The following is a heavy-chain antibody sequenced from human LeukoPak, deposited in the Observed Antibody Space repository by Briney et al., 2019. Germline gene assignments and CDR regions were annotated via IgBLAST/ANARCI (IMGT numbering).Heavy chain of an antibody. CDR3: ARDPNLLYSSGWPAYYFDY. V-gene: IGHV1-3*01. CDR2: INAGNGNT. Sequence: ASVKVSCKASGYTFTSYAMHWERQAPGQRLEWMGWINAGNGNTKYSQKFQGRVTITRDTSASTAYMELSSLRSEDTAVYYCARDPNLLYSSGWPAYYFDYWGQGTLVTVSS. CDR1: GYTFTSYA. J-gene: IGHJ4*02. D-gene: IGHD6-19*01.